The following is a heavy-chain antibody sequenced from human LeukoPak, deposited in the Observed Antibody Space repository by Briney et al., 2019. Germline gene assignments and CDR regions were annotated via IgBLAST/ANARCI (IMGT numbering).Heavy chain of an antibody. Sequence: RPSETLSLTCTVSGDSLNSYYWTWIRQPPGGGLQWIGYIFYSGSTNYNASLRSRVAISVDTSKNQFSSKLTSVAAADTAVYYCAERAARFFDYWGQGILVTVSS. CDR3: AERAARFFDY. CDR1: GDSLNSYY. J-gene: IGHJ4*02. CDR2: IFYSGST. V-gene: IGHV4-59*01. D-gene: IGHD6-25*01.